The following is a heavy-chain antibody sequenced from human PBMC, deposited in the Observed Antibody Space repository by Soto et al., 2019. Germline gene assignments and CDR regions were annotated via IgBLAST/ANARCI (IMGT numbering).Heavy chain of an antibody. CDR2: IYYRGST. CDR3: ARQTDDSYTFNAFDI. V-gene: IGHV4-39*01. CDR1: GASISSNFYY. D-gene: IGHD3-16*01. Sequence: PSETLSLTCTVSGASISSNFYYWGWIRQPPGKGLQWIGNIYYRGSTNYNPSLKSPVTISVDTSKNQFSLKLSSVTAADTAVYFCARQTDDSYTFNAFDIWGQGTMVTV. J-gene: IGHJ3*02.